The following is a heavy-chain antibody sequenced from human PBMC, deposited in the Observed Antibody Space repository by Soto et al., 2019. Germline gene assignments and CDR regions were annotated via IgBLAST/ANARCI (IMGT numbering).Heavy chain of an antibody. CDR2: IIPIFGTA. CDR3: ARARGYDSSGYLKPYYFDY. CDR1: GGTFSSYA. D-gene: IGHD3-22*01. Sequence: GASVKVSCKASGGTFSSYAISWVRQAPGQGLEWMGGIIPIFGTANYAQKFQGRVTITADESTSTAYMELSSLRSEDTAVYYCARARGYDSSGYLKPYYFDYWGQGTLVTSPQ. J-gene: IGHJ4*02. V-gene: IGHV1-69*13.